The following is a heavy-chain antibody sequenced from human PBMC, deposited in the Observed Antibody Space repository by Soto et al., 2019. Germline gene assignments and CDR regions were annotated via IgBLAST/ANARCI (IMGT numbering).Heavy chain of an antibody. Sequence: QVQLQESGPGLVKPSQTLSLTCTVSGGSISSGDYYWSWIRQRPGKDLEWIGDIYYSGSNYYNQSLKSRVTIAVDTSKIQYSLKLSSVTAADTAVYYCARWILSYSNLVGVYYYGMDVLGQGTTVTVSS. V-gene: IGHV4-30-4*01. CDR3: ARWILSYSNLVGVYYYGMDV. J-gene: IGHJ6*02. CDR1: GGSISSGDYY. CDR2: IYYSGSN. D-gene: IGHD4-4*01.